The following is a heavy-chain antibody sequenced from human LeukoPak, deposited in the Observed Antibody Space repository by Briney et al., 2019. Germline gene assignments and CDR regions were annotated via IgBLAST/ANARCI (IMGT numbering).Heavy chain of an antibody. CDR1: RFTFSNYA. J-gene: IGHJ4*02. V-gene: IGHV3-30-3*01. CDR3: ARGHPRPRVIAVAGNFDS. CDR2: ISYDGTNK. Sequence: GGSLRLSCAASRFTFSNYAMHWVRQAPGKGLHWVAAISYDGTNKYYADSVKGRFTISRDNSKNTLYLQMNSLRADDTAVFYCARGHPRPRVIAVAGNFDSWGQGTLVTVSS. D-gene: IGHD6-19*01.